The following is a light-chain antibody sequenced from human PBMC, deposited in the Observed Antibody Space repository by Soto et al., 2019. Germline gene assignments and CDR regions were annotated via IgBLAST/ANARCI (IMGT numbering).Light chain of an antibody. CDR1: QSVSSSQ. V-gene: IGKV3-20*01. CDR2: AAS. CDR3: QHYDNSVWT. Sequence: IVLTQSPDTLSLSPGERATLSCRASQSVSSSQLVWYQQKPGQAPRLLIYAASSRATGIPDRFSGSGSGTDFTLTVSELETEDFAAYYCQHYDNSVWTFGQGTKVEIK. J-gene: IGKJ1*01.